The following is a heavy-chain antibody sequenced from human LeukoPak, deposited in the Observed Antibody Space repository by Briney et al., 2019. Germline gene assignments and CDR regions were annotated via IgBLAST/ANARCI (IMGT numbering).Heavy chain of an antibody. CDR2: IYHSESA. Sequence: SESLSLTCTVSGYSISSGYYWGWIRQPPGKGLEWIGSIYHSESADYNPSLKSRVTISVDTTRNQFSLKLSSVTAADTAVYYCARDTSITIFGVVTPFGFDIWGQGTMVTVSS. CDR1: GYSISSGYY. J-gene: IGHJ3*02. CDR3: ARDTSITIFGVVTPFGFDI. V-gene: IGHV4-38-2*02. D-gene: IGHD3-3*01.